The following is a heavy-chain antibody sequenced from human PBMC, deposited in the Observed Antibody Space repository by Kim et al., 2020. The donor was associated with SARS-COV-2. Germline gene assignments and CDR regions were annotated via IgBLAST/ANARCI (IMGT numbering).Heavy chain of an antibody. Sequence: SETLSLTCTVSGGSISSYYWSWIRQPPGKGLEWIGYIYYSGSTNYNPSLKSRVTISVDTSKNQFSLKLSSVTAADTAVYYCARQGCSSTSCYYYYYGMDV. CDR2: IYYSGST. CDR3: ARQGCSSTSCYYYYYGMDV. D-gene: IGHD2-2*01. V-gene: IGHV4-59*08. CDR1: GGSISSYY. J-gene: IGHJ6*01.